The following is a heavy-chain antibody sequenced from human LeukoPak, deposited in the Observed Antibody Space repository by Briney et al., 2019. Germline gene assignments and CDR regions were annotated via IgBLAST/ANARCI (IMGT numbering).Heavy chain of an antibody. CDR2: ISYDGSNK. CDR3: ARSYSGYVQDAFDI. CDR1: GFTFSSYA. D-gene: IGHD5-12*01. J-gene: IGHJ3*02. V-gene: IGHV3-30-3*01. Sequence: GRSLRLSCAASGFTFSSYAMHWVRQAPGKGLEWVAVISYDGSNKYYADSVKGRFTISGDNSKNTLYLQMNSLRAEDTAVYYCARSYSGYVQDAFDIWGQGTMVTVSS.